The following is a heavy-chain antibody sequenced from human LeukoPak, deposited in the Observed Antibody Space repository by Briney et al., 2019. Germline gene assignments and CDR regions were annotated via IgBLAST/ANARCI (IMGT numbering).Heavy chain of an antibody. Sequence: PSETLSLTCTVSGGSISSSIYHWGWIRQTPGKGLEWIGCIYYSGSTYYNPSPKSRVTMSLDTSKNQFSLKLTSVTAADTAVYYCARQLGVKDSSLVNFWGQGTLVTVSS. V-gene: IGHV4-39*01. CDR1: GGSISSSIYH. J-gene: IGHJ4*02. CDR3: ARQLGVKDSSLVNF. CDR2: IYYSGST. D-gene: IGHD6-13*01.